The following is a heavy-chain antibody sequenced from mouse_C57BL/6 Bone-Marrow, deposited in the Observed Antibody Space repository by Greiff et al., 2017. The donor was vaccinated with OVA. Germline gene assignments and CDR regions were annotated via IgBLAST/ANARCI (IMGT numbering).Heavy chain of an antibody. CDR1: GFTFSDFY. J-gene: IGHJ1*03. Sequence: EVNVVESGGGLVQSGRSLRLSCATSGFTFSDFYMEWVRQAPGKGLEWIAASRNKANDYTTEYSASVKGRFIVSRDTSQSILYLQMNALRAEDTAIYYCARDAPPLPGYFDVWGTGTTVTVSS. CDR3: ARDAPPLPGYFDV. CDR2: SRNKANDYTT. V-gene: IGHV7-1*01.